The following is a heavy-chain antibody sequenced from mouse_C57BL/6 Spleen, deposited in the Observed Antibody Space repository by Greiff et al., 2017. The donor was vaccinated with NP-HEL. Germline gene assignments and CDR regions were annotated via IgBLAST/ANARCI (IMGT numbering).Heavy chain of an antibody. CDR1: GYAFSSYW. Sequence: VKLQESGAELVKPGASVKISCKASGYAFSSYWMNWVKQRPGKGLEWIGQIYPGDGDTNYNGKFKGKATLTADKSSSTAYMQLSSLTSEDSAVYLCARVGNYWYFDVWGTGTTVTVSS. J-gene: IGHJ1*03. CDR3: ARVGNYWYFDV. CDR2: IYPGDGDT. D-gene: IGHD2-1*01. V-gene: IGHV1-80*01.